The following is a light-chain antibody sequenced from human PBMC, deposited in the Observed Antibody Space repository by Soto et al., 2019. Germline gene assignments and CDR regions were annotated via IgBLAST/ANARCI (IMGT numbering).Light chain of an antibody. J-gene: IGKJ3*01. CDR2: GAS. Sequence: EIVLTQSPGTLSLSPGERATLSCRASQSLGSSFLAWYQHKAGQAPRLLIYGASNRATGIPDRFSGSGSGTEFTLTISRLEPEDIAVYYCQLYGSSMVTFGPGTKVDIK. CDR3: QLYGSSMVT. CDR1: QSLGSSF. V-gene: IGKV3-20*01.